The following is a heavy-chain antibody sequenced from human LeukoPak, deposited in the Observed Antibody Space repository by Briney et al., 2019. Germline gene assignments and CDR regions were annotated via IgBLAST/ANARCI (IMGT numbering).Heavy chain of an antibody. CDR3: ARVKFYSWIDY. CDR2: SNYSGST. CDR1: GGSISRGGYY. J-gene: IGHJ4*02. D-gene: IGHD4-11*01. Sequence: SQTLSLTCTVSGGSISRGGYYWSWIRQHPRKGLEWIGYSNYSGSTYYNPSLKSRVTISVDTSKNRFSLKLSSVTAADTAVYYCARVKFYSWIDYWGQGTLVTVSS. V-gene: IGHV4-31*03.